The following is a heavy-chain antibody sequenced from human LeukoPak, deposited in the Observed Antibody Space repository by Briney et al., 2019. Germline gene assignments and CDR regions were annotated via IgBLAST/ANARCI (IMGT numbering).Heavy chain of an antibody. D-gene: IGHD1-26*01. CDR2: INPSGGST. CDR3: AREVVGATHFDY. J-gene: IGHJ4*02. Sequence: ASVKVSCKASGYTLTSYYMHWVRQAPGQGLEWMGVINPSGGSTSYAQKFQGRVTMTRDTSTSTVYMELSSLRSEDTAVYYCAREVVGATHFDYWGQGTLVTVSS. CDR1: GYTLTSYY. V-gene: IGHV1-46*01.